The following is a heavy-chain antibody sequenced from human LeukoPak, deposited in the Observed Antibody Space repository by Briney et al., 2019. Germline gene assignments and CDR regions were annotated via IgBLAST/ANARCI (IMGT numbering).Heavy chain of an antibody. CDR1: GYTFTGYY. CDR3: ARVDCFSSSWRRDCYYMDV. Sequence: ASVKLSCKASGYTFTGYYMHWVRQAPGQGLEWMGWINPNSGGTNYAQKFQGRVTMTRDTSISTAYMELSRLRSDNTAVYYCARVDCFSSSWRRDCYYMDVWGKGTTVTVSS. J-gene: IGHJ6*03. CDR2: INPNSGGT. V-gene: IGHV1-2*02. D-gene: IGHD6-13*01.